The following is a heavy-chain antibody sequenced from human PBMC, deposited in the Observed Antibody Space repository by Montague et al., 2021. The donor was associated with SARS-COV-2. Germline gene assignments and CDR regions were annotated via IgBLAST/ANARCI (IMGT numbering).Heavy chain of an antibody. V-gene: IGHV4-59*01. Sequence: ETLSLTCTVAGGSISSYYWSWIRQPPGKGLEWIGYINYSGSTNYNPSLKSRVTISVDTSKNQFSLNLSSVTAADTAVYYCARNLVVHYWYGMDVWGQGTTVTVSS. D-gene: IGHD2-15*01. CDR1: GGSISSYY. J-gene: IGHJ6*02. CDR3: ARNLVVHYWYGMDV. CDR2: INYSGST.